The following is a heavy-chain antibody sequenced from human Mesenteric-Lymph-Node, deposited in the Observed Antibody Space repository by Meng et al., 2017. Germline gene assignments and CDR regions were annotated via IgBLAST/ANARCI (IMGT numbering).Heavy chain of an antibody. J-gene: IGHJ3*02. V-gene: IGHV5-51*01. D-gene: IGHD6-19*01. CDR3: ARLLAVAGFDAFDI. Sequence: GESLKISCKGSGYSFTSYWIGWVRQMPGKGLEWMGIIYPGDSDTRYSPSIQGQVTISADNSISTAYLQWSSLKASDTAMYYCARLLAVAGFDAFDIWGQGTMVTVSS. CDR2: IYPGDSDT. CDR1: GYSFTSYW.